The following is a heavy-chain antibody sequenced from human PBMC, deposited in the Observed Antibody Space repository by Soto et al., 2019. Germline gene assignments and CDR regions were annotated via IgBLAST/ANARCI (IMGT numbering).Heavy chain of an antibody. CDR3: VRALGSRFMEWPRFDP. D-gene: IGHD3-3*01. J-gene: IGHJ5*02. CDR2: ISYRGTT. CDR1: GGSISSGDYY. V-gene: IGHV4-30-4*01. Sequence: QVQLQESGPGLVKPSQTLSLTCTVSGGSISSGDYYWSWIRQPPGKGLEWIAYISYRGTTYYNPSLKSRVTMSVDTSKNQFSLKLNSVNAADTAVYYCVRALGSRFMEWPRFDPWGQGTLVTVSS.